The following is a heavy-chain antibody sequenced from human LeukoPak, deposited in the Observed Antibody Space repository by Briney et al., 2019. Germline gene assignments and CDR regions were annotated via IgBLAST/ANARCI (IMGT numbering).Heavy chain of an antibody. CDR2: INPNSGGT. CDR1: GYTFTGYY. Sequence: VASVKVSCKASGYTFTGYYIHWVRQAPGQGLEWMGWINPNSGGTNDAQKFQGRVTMTTDTSISTAYMELRSLRSDDTAVYYCARDYYDSSGRKPWDYWGQGTLVTVSS. J-gene: IGHJ4*02. CDR3: ARDYYDSSGRKPWDY. V-gene: IGHV1-2*02. D-gene: IGHD3-22*01.